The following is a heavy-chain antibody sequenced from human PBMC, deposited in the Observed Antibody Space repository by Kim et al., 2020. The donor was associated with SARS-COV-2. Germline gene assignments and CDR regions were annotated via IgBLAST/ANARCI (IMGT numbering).Heavy chain of an antibody. CDR1: GVSMSSSAYY. Sequence: SETLSLTCSVSGVSMSSSAYYWGWIRQPPGKGLEWIGSIYYSGSTYCNPSLKSRVTISVDMSKNQFSLRLTSVTAADTAVYYCARHGAVTSFVFDPWGQGTLVTVSS. D-gene: IGHD2-2*01. J-gene: IGHJ5*02. CDR3: ARHGAVTSFVFDP. CDR2: IYYSGST. V-gene: IGHV4-39*01.